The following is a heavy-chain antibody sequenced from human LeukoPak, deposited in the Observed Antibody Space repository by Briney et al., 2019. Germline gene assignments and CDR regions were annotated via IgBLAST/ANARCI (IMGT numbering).Heavy chain of an antibody. CDR3: ASIVATGRGYYFDY. CDR2: ISAYNGNT. CDR1: GYTFTSYG. V-gene: IGHV1-18*04. J-gene: IGHJ4*02. Sequence: ASVKVSCKASGYTFTSYGISWVRQAPGQGLEWMGWISAYNGNTNYAQKLQGRVTMTTDTSTGTAYMELRSLGSDDTAVYYCASIVATGRGYYFDYWGQGTLVTVSS. D-gene: IGHD5-12*01.